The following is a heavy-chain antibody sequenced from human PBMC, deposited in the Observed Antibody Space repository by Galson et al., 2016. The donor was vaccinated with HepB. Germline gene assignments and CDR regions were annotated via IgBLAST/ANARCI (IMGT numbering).Heavy chain of an antibody. Sequence: SLRLSCAGSGFTFSSSYKDWVRQAPGEGLEWVAKIKEDGSDKFYVDSVKGRFTISRDNAKNSLYLQMNSLRAEDTAVYYCARDADYQNTNAHYDVFDIWGQGAMVTVSS. CDR2: IKEDGSDK. J-gene: IGHJ3*02. V-gene: IGHV3-7*05. CDR3: ARDADYQNTNAHYDVFDI. D-gene: IGHD2-8*01. CDR1: GFTFSSSY.